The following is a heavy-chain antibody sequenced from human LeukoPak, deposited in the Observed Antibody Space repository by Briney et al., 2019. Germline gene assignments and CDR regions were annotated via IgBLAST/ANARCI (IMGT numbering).Heavy chain of an antibody. CDR2: IHYSGSA. D-gene: IGHD3-22*01. Sequence: SETLSLTCAVYGGSFSGYYWTWIRQPPGKGLEWIGEIHYSGSATYNPSLKGRVTISVDTSKNQFSLKLSSVTAADTAVYYCARHYYDRSGYLDYWGQGTLVTVSS. CDR3: ARHYYDRSGYLDY. V-gene: IGHV4-34*01. CDR1: GGSFSGYY. J-gene: IGHJ4*02.